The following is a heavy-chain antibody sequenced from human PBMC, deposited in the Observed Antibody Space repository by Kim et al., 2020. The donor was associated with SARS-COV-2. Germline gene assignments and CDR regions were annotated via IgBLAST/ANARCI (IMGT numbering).Heavy chain of an antibody. CDR1: GFTFSSYG. V-gene: IGHV3-33*06. CDR2: IWYDGSKK. D-gene: IGHD2-2*01. CDR3: AKAAGSSSTVLTFDS. Sequence: GGSLRLSCAASGFTFSSYGMHWVRQAPGKGLEWVAVIWYDGSKKYYADSVKGRFTVSRDNSQNTLYLQMNSLRAEDTAVYYCAKAAGSSSTVLTFDSWGQGTLVTVSS. J-gene: IGHJ4*02.